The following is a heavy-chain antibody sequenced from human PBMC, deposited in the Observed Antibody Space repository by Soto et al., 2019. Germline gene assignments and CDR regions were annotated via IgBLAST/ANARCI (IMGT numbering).Heavy chain of an antibody. Sequence: EVQLLESGGDLVQPGGSLRLSCAASGFTFSNYAMTWVRQAPGKWLEWVSGISATGESTYYAGSVEGRFTISRDNAKNTLYLQMKSLRAEDTAVYYCAKDKSSSYGDYLGFDYWGQGTLATVSS. CDR1: GFTFSNYA. J-gene: IGHJ4*02. CDR2: ISATGEST. D-gene: IGHD2-21*02. V-gene: IGHV3-23*01. CDR3: AKDKSSSYGDYLGFDY.